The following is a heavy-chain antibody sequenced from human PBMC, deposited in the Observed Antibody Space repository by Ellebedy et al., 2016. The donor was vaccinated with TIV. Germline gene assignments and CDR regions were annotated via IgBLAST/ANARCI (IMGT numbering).Heavy chain of an antibody. CDR3: ARAELLWFGELWGYFDY. V-gene: IGHV1-3*01. CDR2: INAGNGNT. D-gene: IGHD3-10*01. CDR1: GYTFTSYA. Sequence: ASVKVSCKASGYTFTSYAMHWVRQAPGQRLEWMGWINAGNGNTKYSQKFQGRVTITRDTSASTAYMELSSLRSEDTAVYYCARAELLWFGELWGYFDYWGQGTLVTVSS. J-gene: IGHJ4*02.